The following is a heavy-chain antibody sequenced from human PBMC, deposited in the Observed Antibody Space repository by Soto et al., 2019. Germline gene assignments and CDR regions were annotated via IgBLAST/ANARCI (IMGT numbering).Heavy chain of an antibody. CDR3: ARDLGDYDSPGYFDS. Sequence: GGSLRLSCAVSGFTSSNSSINWVRQAPGKGLEWVSYIGGVGSARYYADSVKGRFTISRDNAKNSLYLQMNSLSVEDTAVYYCARDLGDYDSPGYFDSWGQGTLVTVSS. J-gene: IGHJ4*02. CDR2: IGGVGSAR. CDR1: GFTSSNSS. D-gene: IGHD3-22*01. V-gene: IGHV3-48*01.